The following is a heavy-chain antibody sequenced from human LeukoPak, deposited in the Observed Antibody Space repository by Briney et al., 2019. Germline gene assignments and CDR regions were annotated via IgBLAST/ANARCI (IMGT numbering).Heavy chain of an antibody. CDR3: ARGSSWYQTNFDY. D-gene: IGHD6-13*01. Sequence: SETLSLTCTVSGGSIRSSTYYWGWIRQPPGKGLEWIGSIYYSGSTYYNPSLKSRVSISVDTSKNQFSLKLSSVTAADTAVYYCARGSSWYQTNFDYWGQGTLVTISS. J-gene: IGHJ4*02. CDR1: GGSIRSSTYY. V-gene: IGHV4-39*07. CDR2: IYYSGST.